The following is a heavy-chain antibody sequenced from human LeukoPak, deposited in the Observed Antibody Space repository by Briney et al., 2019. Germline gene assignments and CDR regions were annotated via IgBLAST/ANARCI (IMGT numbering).Heavy chain of an antibody. D-gene: IGHD3-10*01. CDR1: GFTFSSYA. Sequence: GGSLRLSCAASGFTFSSYAMSWVRQAPGKGLEWVSAISRSGNNTYYTDSVRGRFTISTDNSKHMLYLQMNSLRAEDTALYYCAKEGVTPFDYWGQGTLVTVSS. CDR3: AKEGVTPFDY. J-gene: IGHJ4*02. V-gene: IGHV3-23*01. CDR2: ISRSGNNT.